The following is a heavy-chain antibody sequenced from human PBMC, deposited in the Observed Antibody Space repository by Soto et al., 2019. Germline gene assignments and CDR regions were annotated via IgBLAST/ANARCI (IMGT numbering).Heavy chain of an antibody. CDR2: IIPIFGTA. D-gene: IGHD6-13*01. V-gene: IGHV1-69*13. J-gene: IGHJ5*02. CDR1: GGTFSSYA. CDR3: ASTTPVIAVAGTQGWFDP. Sequence: SVKVSCKASGGTFSSYAISWVRQAPGQGLEWMGGIIPIFGTANYAQKFQGRVTITADESTSTAYMELSSLRSEDTAVYYCASTTPVIAVAGTQGWFDPCGKGTLVPVSS.